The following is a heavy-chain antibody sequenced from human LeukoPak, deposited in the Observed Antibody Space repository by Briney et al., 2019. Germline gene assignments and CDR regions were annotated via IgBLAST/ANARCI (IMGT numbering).Heavy chain of an antibody. CDR3: ARVGDYGSGFDF. CDR1: GFTFSSYW. V-gene: IGHV3-74*01. CDR2: FLSDGSRT. J-gene: IGHJ4*02. D-gene: IGHD3-10*01. Sequence: GGSLRLSCAASGFTFSSYWMHWVRQGPGKGLVWVSRFLSDGSRTTYADSVKGRFTISGDNAKNALYLQMNSLRAEDTAVYYCARVGDYGSGFDFWGQGTLVTVSS.